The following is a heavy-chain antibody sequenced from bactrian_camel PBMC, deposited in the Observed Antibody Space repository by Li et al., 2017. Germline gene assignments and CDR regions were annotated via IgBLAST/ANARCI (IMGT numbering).Heavy chain of an antibody. CDR2: VYTGGNGQITT. V-gene: IGHV3S1*01. CDR1: GYTISADC. D-gene: IGHD4*01. CDR3: ASRRRPWTMTCGALGNAYAH. Sequence: HVQLVESGGGSVQAGGSLRLSCVVSGYTISADCMGWFRQAPGKEREAVAAVYTGGNGQITTYYRDSVKGRFTVSRDTAKNTLALQMNDLKPEDTGMYYCASRRRPWTMTCGALGNAYAHWGQGTQVTVS. J-gene: IGHJ4*01.